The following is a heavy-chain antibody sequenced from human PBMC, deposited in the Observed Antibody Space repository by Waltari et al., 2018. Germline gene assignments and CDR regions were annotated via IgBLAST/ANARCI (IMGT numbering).Heavy chain of an antibody. CDR3: ARGRDVFANFDYNWFDP. D-gene: IGHD3-3*01. V-gene: IGHV1-8*02. CDR1: GYTFTNYE. J-gene: IGHJ5*02. Sequence: QVQLVQSGAEVLRPGASVTVSCQASGYTFTNYEFNWVRQAAGQGLEWMGWVNPNSGATADAQRFQGRITMTWDTSISTAYMELSNLRSDDTAVLYCARGRDVFANFDYNWFDPWGQGTLVTVSS. CDR2: VNPNSGAT.